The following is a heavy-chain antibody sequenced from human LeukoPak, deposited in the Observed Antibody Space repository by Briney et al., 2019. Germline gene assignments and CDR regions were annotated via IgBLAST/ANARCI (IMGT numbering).Heavy chain of an antibody. J-gene: IGHJ4*02. D-gene: IGHD4-17*01. Sequence: SETLSLTCTVSGGSISSYYWSWIRQPPGKGLEWIGYIYYSGSTNYNPSLKSRVTISVDTSKNQFSLKLSSVTAADTAVYYCARDRYGDYVLDYWGQGTLVTVPS. V-gene: IGHV4-59*01. CDR1: GGSISSYY. CDR3: ARDRYGDYVLDY. CDR2: IYYSGST.